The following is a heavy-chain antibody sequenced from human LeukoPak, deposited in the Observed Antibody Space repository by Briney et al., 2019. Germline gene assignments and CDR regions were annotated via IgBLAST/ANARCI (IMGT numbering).Heavy chain of an antibody. D-gene: IGHD6-6*01. CDR1: GYTFTGYY. CDR2: MNPYSGGT. V-gene: IGHV1-2*02. CDR3: ARGPGIAARPFYYYYYMDV. Sequence: ASVKVSCKASGYTFTGYYMHWVRQAPGQGLEWMGWMNPYSGGTNYAQKFQGRVTMTRDTSISTAYMELSRLRSDDTAVCYCARGPGIAARPFYYYYYMDVWGKGTTVTVSS. J-gene: IGHJ6*03.